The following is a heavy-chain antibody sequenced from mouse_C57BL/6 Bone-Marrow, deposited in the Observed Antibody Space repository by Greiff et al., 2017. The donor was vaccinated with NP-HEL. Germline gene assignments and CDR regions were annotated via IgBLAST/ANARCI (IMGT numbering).Heavy chain of an antibody. D-gene: IGHD1-1*01. CDR1: GYTFTSYW. V-gene: IGHV1-72*01. J-gene: IGHJ2*01. Sequence: QVQLKQPGAELVKPGASVKLSCKASGYTFTSYWMHWVKQRPGRGLEWIGRIDPNSGGTKYNEKFKSKATLTVDKPSSTAYMQLSSLTSEDSSVYYCARLRITTVPHFDYWGQGTTLTVSS. CDR3: ARLRITTVPHFDY. CDR2: IDPNSGGT.